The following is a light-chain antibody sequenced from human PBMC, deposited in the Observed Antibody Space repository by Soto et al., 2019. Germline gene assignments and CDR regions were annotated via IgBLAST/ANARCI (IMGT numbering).Light chain of an antibody. CDR2: GAS. Sequence: EIVLTQSPGTLSLSPGERATLSCRASQSVSSSSYLAWYQQKPGQAPRLLIYGASSRATGIPDKFIGSGSATDFTLTISRLEPEDFAVYYCRQYCSSPSYTFGQGTKLEIK. J-gene: IGKJ2*01. CDR1: QSVSSSSY. CDR3: RQYCSSPSYT. V-gene: IGKV3-20*01.